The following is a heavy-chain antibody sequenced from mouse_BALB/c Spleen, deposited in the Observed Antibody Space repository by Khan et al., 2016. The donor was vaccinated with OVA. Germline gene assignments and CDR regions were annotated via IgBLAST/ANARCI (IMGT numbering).Heavy chain of an antibody. V-gene: IGHV1S81*02. CDR2: INPNNGDS. D-gene: IGHD2-1*01. CDR3: ARSGCGNPCAY. CDR1: GYTFTSYY. J-gene: IGHJ3*01. Sequence: QVQLQQSGAELVKPGTSVKISCKASGYTFTSYYMYWVKQRPGQGLEWIGGINPNNGDSNFNEKFKSKATLTVDKSSSTAYMQLSILTSEDSAVYYCARSGCGNPCAYWGQGTLVTVSA.